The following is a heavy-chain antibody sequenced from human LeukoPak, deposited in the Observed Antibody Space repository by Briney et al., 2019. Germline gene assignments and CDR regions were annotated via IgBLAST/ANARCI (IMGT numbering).Heavy chain of an antibody. J-gene: IGHJ4*02. CDR2: IYYSGST. CDR1: GGSISSYY. Sequence: SETLSLTCTVSGGSISSYYWSWIRQPPGKGLEWIGYIYYSGSTNYNPSLKSRVTISVDTSKNQFSLKLSSVTAADTAVYYCARGLTAMVLPFDYWSQGTLVTVSS. D-gene: IGHD5-18*01. CDR3: ARGLTAMVLPFDY. V-gene: IGHV4-59*01.